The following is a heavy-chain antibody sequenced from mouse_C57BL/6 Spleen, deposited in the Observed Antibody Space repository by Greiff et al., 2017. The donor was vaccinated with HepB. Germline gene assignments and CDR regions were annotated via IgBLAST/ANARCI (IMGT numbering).Heavy chain of an antibody. V-gene: IGHV1-54*01. Sequence: QVQLQQSGAELVRPGTSVKVSCKASGYAFTNYLIEWVKQRPGQGLEWIGVINPGSGGTNYNEKFQGKATLTADKSSSTAYMQLSSLTSEDSAVYFCARRGTSYAMDYWGQGTSVTVSS. J-gene: IGHJ4*01. CDR2: INPGSGGT. D-gene: IGHD5-1*01. CDR3: ARRGTSYAMDY. CDR1: GYAFTNYL.